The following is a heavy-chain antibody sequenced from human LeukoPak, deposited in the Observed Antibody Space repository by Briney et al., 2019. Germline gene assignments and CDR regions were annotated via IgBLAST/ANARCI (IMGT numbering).Heavy chain of an antibody. V-gene: IGHV4-59*01. CDR1: GRSISSYY. Sequence: SETLSLTCTVSGRSISSYYWSWLRQPPGKGLEWVGYIYYSGSTNYRPSLKSRVTISVDTSKNQFSLKLSSVTAADTAVYYCARGGYYGLGNDFRFDPWGQGTLVTVSS. D-gene: IGHD3-10*01. J-gene: IGHJ5*02. CDR3: ARGGYYGLGNDFRFDP. CDR2: IYYSGST.